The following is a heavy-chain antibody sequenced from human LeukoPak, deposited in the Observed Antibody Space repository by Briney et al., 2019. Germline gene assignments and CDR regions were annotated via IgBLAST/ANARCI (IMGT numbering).Heavy chain of an antibody. V-gene: IGHV3-33*01. CDR1: GFNFSSYG. CDR2: IWYDGSNK. J-gene: IGHJ4*02. D-gene: IGHD1-1*01. CDR3: ARSYWNDHFDY. Sequence: GGSLRLSCAASGFNFSSYGMHWVHQAPGKGLEWVAAIWYDGSNKYYVDSVKGRFTISRDNSKNTLYLQMNSLRAEDTAVYYCARSYWNDHFDYWGQGTLVTVSS.